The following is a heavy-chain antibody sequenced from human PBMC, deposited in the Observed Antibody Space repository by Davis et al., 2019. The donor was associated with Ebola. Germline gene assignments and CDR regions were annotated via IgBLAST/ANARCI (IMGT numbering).Heavy chain of an antibody. CDR2: ISTSDSTI. CDR3: AKPNKYGGYYY. D-gene: IGHD2-15*01. CDR1: GFTFSSYE. Sequence: PGGSLRLSCVVSGFTFSSYEMNWVRQAPGKGLEWVSYISTSDSTIYYADSVKGRFTISRDNAKNSLYLQMNSLRAEDTAVYYCAKPNKYGGYYYWGQGTLVTVSS. J-gene: IGHJ4*02. V-gene: IGHV3-48*03.